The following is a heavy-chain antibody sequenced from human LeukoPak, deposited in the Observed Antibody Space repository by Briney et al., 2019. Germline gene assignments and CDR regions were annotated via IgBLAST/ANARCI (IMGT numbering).Heavy chain of an antibody. V-gene: IGHV3-30-3*01. J-gene: IGHJ4*02. CDR1: GFTFSSYA. CDR2: ISYDGSNK. D-gene: IGHD3-22*01. CDR3: ARDQDSSGYYSLYFDY. Sequence: GRSLRLSCAASGFTFSSYAMHWVRQAPGKGLEWVAVISYDGSNKYYADSVKGRFTISRDNSKNTLYLQMNSLRAEDTAVYYCARDQDSSGYYSLYFDYWGQGTLVTVSS.